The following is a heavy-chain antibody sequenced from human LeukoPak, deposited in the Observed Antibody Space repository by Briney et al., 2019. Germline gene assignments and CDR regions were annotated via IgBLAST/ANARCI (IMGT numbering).Heavy chain of an antibody. CDR2: ISYDGSNK. CDR1: GFTFSSYG. V-gene: IGHV3-30*18. J-gene: IGHJ6*02. D-gene: IGHD2-21*01. Sequence: PGRSLRLSCAASGFTFSSYGMHWVRQAPGKGLEWVAVISYDGSNKYYADSVKGRFTISRDNSKNTLYLQMNSLRAEDTAVYYCAKIFQPYGVDDWGQGTTVTVSS. CDR3: AKIFQPYGVDD.